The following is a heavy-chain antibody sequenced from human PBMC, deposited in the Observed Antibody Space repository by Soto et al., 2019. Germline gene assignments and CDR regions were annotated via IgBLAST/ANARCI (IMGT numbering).Heavy chain of an antibody. J-gene: IGHJ4*02. CDR3: AHIVVAGLGYYFDY. V-gene: IGHV2-5*02. CDR1: GFSLSSTRMA. CDR2: IYWDDDK. D-gene: IGHD6-19*01. Sequence: QITLKESGPTLVKPTQTLTLTCTFSGFSLSSTRMAVGWIRQPPGKALEWLALIYWDDDKRYSPFLKSRLTITKATSKIQVVLTMSNMDPVDTARYYCAHIVVAGLGYYFDYWGQGTLFTVSS.